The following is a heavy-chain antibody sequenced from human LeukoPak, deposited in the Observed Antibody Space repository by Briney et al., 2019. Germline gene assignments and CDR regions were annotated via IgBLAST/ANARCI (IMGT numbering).Heavy chain of an antibody. V-gene: IGHV4-59*08. CDR1: GGSISSYY. CDR3: ARHGSYTWGDWFDP. J-gene: IGHJ5*02. Sequence: SETLSLTCTVSGGSISSYYWSWIRQPPGKGLEWIGYIYYSGSTNYNPPLKSRVTISVDTSKNQFSLKLSSVTAADTAVYYCARHGSYTWGDWFDPWGQGTLVTVSS. CDR2: IYYSGST. D-gene: IGHD1-26*01.